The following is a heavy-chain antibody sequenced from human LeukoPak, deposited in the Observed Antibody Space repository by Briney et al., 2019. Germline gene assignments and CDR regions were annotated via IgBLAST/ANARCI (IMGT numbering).Heavy chain of an antibody. CDR2: INPNSGGT. V-gene: IGHV1-2*02. CDR1: GYTFTGYC. J-gene: IGHJ6*02. CDR3: ARGTYYYGSGRHAWHGMDV. D-gene: IGHD3-10*01. Sequence: GSVKVSCKASGYTFTGYCMHWVRQAPGQGLEWMGWINPNSGGTNYAQKFQGRVTMTRDTSISTAYMELSRLRSDDTAVYYCARGTYYYGSGRHAWHGMDVWGQGTTVTVSS.